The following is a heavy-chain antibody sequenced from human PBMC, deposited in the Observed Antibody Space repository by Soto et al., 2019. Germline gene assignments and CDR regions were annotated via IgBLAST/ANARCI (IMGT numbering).Heavy chain of an antibody. Sequence: LQLQESGSGLVKPSQTLSLTCTVSGGSISSGLSSWSWIRQPPGKGLEWIGYIYHSGSSSYNPSLKSRVTISIDKSKNHFSLNLTSVTAADTAVYYCAREVGDFGGRHIDNWGQGTLVTVSS. CDR2: IYHSGSS. CDR3: AREVGDFGGRHIDN. J-gene: IGHJ4*02. CDR1: GGSISSGLSS. D-gene: IGHD4-17*01. V-gene: IGHV4-30-2*01.